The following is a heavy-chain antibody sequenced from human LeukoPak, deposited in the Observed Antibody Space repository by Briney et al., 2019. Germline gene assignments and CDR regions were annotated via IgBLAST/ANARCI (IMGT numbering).Heavy chain of an antibody. CDR1: GGTFSSYA. CDR2: IIPILGIA. D-gene: IGHD3-10*01. V-gene: IGHV1-69*04. Sequence: ASVKVSCKASGGTFSSYAISWVRQAPGQGLEWMGRIIPILGIANYAQKFQGRVTITADKSTSTAYMELSSLRSEDTAVYYCARSRHYYGSGSYYAPWGQGTLVTVSS. J-gene: IGHJ5*02. CDR3: ARSRHYYGSGSYYAP.